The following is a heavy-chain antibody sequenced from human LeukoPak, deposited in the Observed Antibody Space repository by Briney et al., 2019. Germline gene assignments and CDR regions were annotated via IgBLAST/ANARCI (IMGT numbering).Heavy chain of an antibody. Sequence: GRSLRLSCAASGFTFISYAMHRVRQAPGKGLEGVAVISYDGSNKYYADSVKGRFTISRDNSKNTLYLQMNSLRAEDTAVYYCARGTDILTGPDYWGQGTLVTVSS. V-gene: IGHV3-30*04. CDR2: ISYDGSNK. J-gene: IGHJ4*02. CDR1: GFTFISYA. D-gene: IGHD3-9*01. CDR3: ARGTDILTGPDY.